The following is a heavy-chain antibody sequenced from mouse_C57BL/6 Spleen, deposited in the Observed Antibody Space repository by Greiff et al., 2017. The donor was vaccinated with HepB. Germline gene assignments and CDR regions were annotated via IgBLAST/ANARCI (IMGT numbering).Heavy chain of an antibody. CDR1: GFTFSDYG. Sequence: DVMLVESGGGLVKPGGSLKLSCAASGFTFSDYGMHWVRQAPEKGLEWVAYISSGSSTNYYADTVKGRFTISRDNAKNTLFLQMTSLRSEDTAMYYCARGLLNYFDYWGQGTTLTVSS. D-gene: IGHD2-3*01. V-gene: IGHV5-17*01. CDR3: ARGLLNYFDY. CDR2: ISSGSSTN. J-gene: IGHJ2*01.